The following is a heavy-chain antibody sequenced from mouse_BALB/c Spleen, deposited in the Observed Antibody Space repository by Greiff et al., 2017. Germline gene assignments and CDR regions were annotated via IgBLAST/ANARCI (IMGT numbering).Heavy chain of an antibody. V-gene: IGHV5-4*02. J-gene: IGHJ4*01. CDR1: GFTFSDYY. CDR2: ISDGGSYT. D-gene: IGHD1-1*01. CDR3: ARDTGDY. Sequence: EVKLVESGGGLVKPGGSLKLSCAASGFTFSDYYMYWVRQTPEKRLEWVATISDGGSYTYYPDSVKGRFTISRDNAKNNLYLQMSSLKSEDTAMYYCARDTGDYWGQGTSVTVSS.